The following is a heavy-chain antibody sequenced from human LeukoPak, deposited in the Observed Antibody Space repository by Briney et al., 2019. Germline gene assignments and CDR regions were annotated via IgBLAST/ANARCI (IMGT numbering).Heavy chain of an antibody. Sequence: ASVKVSCKASGYTFTGYYMHWVRQAPGQGLEWMGWINPNSGGTNYAQKFQGRVTMTRDTSISTAYMELSRLRSDDTAVYYCARTIYYDSSASLPDYWGQGTLVTVSS. CDR1: GYTFTGYY. V-gene: IGHV1-2*02. CDR2: INPNSGGT. D-gene: IGHD3-22*01. J-gene: IGHJ4*02. CDR3: ARTIYYDSSASLPDY.